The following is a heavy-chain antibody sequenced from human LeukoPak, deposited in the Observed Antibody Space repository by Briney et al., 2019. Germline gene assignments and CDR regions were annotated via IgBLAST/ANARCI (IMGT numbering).Heavy chain of an antibody. CDR3: ARRAHDYVWGSYRYRDWFDP. V-gene: IGHV4-34*01. D-gene: IGHD3-16*02. CDR1: GGSFSGYY. CDR2: INHSGST. Sequence: SETLSLTCAVYGGSFSGYYWSWIRQPPGKGLEWIGEINHSGSTNYNPSLKSRATISVDTSKNQFSLKLSSVTAADTAVYYCARRAHDYVWGSYRYRDWFDPWGQGTLVTVSS. J-gene: IGHJ5*02.